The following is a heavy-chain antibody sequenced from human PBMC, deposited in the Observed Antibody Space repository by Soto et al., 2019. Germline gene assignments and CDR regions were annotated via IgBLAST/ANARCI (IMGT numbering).Heavy chain of an antibody. Sequence: VKVSCKASGYTFTGYYMHWVRQAPGQGLEWMGWINPNSGGTNYAQKFQGRVTMTEDTSTDTAYMELSSLRSEDTAVYYCATGLLKAGSGDFDYWGQGTLVTVSS. CDR2: INPNSGGT. J-gene: IGHJ4*02. CDR1: GYTFTGYY. D-gene: IGHD3-22*01. CDR3: ATGLLKAGSGDFDY. V-gene: IGHV1-2*02.